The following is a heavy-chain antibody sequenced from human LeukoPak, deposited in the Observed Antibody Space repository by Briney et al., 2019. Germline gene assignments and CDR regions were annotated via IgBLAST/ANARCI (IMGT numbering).Heavy chain of an antibody. V-gene: IGHV4-28*06. CDR3: ARSVMTTVTTNWFDP. Sequence: SSETLSLTCAVSGYSISSSNWWGWIRQPPGKGLEWIGYIYYSGSTNYNPSLKSRVTMSVDTSKNQFSLKLSSVTALDTAVYYCARSVMTTVTTNWFDPWGQGTLVTVSS. J-gene: IGHJ5*02. D-gene: IGHD4-17*01. CDR2: IYYSGST. CDR1: GYSISSSNW.